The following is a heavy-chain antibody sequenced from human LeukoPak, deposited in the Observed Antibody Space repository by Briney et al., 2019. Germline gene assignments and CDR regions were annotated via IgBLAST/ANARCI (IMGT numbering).Heavy chain of an antibody. CDR2: MNPNSANT. D-gene: IGHD4-11*01. Sequence: ASVKVFCKASGYTFTSYDINWVRQATGQGLEWMGWMNPNSANTGYAQKFQGRVTITRNTSISTTYMELSSLRSEDTAVYYCATGYRYSNHWGQGTLVTVSS. CDR1: GYTFTSYD. CDR3: ATGYRYSNH. V-gene: IGHV1-8*03. J-gene: IGHJ5*02.